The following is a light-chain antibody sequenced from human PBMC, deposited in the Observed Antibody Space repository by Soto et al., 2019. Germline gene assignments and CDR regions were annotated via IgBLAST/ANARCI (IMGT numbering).Light chain of an antibody. CDR2: LGS. Sequence: DIVMTQSPLSLPVTPGEPASISCRSSQSLLHSNGYNYLDWYLQKPGQSPQLLIYLGSNRASGVPDRFSGRTPGTDFTLKISRVEAEDVGVYYCIPALHTITFGQGTRLAIK. J-gene: IGKJ5*01. CDR3: IPALHTIT. V-gene: IGKV2-28*01. CDR1: QSLLHSNGYNY.